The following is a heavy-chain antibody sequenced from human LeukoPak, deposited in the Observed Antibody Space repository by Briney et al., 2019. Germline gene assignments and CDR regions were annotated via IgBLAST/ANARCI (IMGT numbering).Heavy chain of an antibody. V-gene: IGHV3-15*01. CDR2: IKSKTDGGTT. CDR3: TTDNPFFVVVPAAMVEDY. J-gene: IGHJ4*02. Sequence: GGSLRLSCAASGFTFSNAWMSWVRQAPGKGLEWVGRIKSKTDGGTTDYAAPVKGRFTISRDDSKNTLYLQMNSLKTEDTAVYYCTTDNPFFVVVPAAMVEDYWGQGTLVTVSS. CDR1: GFTFSNAW. D-gene: IGHD2-2*01.